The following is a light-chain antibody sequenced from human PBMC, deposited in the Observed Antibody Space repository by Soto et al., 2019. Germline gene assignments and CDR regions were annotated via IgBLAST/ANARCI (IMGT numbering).Light chain of an antibody. CDR2: GAS. V-gene: IGKV3-15*01. Sequence: EIVMTQSPATLSVSPGGRATLSCRASQSVSSNLAWYQQKPGQAPRLLIYGASTRATGIPARFSGSGSGTEFTLTISSLQSEDFAVYYCQQYNKWPLWTFGQGTKVEIK. J-gene: IGKJ1*01. CDR3: QQYNKWPLWT. CDR1: QSVSSN.